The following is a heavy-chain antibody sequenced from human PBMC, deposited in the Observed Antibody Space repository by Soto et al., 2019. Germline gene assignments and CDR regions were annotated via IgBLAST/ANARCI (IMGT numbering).Heavy chain of an antibody. V-gene: IGHV3-11*01. J-gene: IGHJ4*02. Sequence: QVQLVESGGGLVKPGGSLRLSCAAPGFTFSDYFMSWVRQAPGKGLEWVSYISSSGSPIYYADSVKGRFTISRDNAKKSLYLQMNSLRAEDTAVYYCARIVTTGGWALDYWGQGTLFTVSS. CDR1: GFTFSDYF. CDR3: ARIVTTGGWALDY. CDR2: ISSSGSPI. D-gene: IGHD4-17*01.